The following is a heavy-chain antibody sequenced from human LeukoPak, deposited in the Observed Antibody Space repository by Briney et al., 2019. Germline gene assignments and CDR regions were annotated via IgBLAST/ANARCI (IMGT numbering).Heavy chain of an antibody. V-gene: IGHV3-15*01. D-gene: IGHD5-24*01. Sequence: GGSLTLSCAAPGFTFSNAWVTWVRQAPGKGLEWVGRIKSIASGATIDNAAPVRGRFTVSRDDSKNMVYLHMNSLKTEDTAVYYCATTVATIAGMDHWAQGALVTVSS. CDR1: GFTFSNAW. J-gene: IGHJ4*02. CDR3: ATTVATIAGMDH. CDR2: IKSIASGATI.